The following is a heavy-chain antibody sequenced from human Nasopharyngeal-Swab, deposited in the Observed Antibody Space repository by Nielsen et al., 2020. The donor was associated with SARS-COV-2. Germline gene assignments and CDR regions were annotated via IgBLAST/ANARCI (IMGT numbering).Heavy chain of an antibody. D-gene: IGHD3-10*01. CDR2: IKQDGSEK. CDR3: ARDSGSYSDY. Sequence: LTRAASGFTFSSYWMSWIRQAPGRGLEWVANIKQDGSEKYYVDSVKGRFTISRDNAKNSLYLQMNSLGAEDTAVYYCARDSGSYSDYWGQGTLVTVSS. J-gene: IGHJ4*02. V-gene: IGHV3-7*01. CDR1: GFTFSSYW.